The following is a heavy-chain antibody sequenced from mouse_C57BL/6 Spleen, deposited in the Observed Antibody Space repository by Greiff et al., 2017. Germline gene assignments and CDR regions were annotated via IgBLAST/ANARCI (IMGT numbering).Heavy chain of an antibody. V-gene: IGHV1-39*01. CDR3: AREGDYDLYFDV. J-gene: IGHJ1*03. CDR1: GYAFSSYW. Sequence: EVQLQQSGAELVKPGASVTISCKASGYAFSSYWMNWVKQRPGKSLEWIGVINPNYGTTSYNQKFKGKATLTVDQSSSTAYMQLNSLTSEDSAVYYCAREGDYDLYFDVWGTGTTVTVSS. CDR2: INPNYGTT. D-gene: IGHD2-4*01.